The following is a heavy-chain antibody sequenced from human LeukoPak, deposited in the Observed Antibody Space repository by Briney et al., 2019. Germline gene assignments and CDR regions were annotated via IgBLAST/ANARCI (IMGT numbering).Heavy chain of an antibody. J-gene: IGHJ4*02. D-gene: IGHD3-22*01. CDR3: AKEGFTMIVVVITTYFDY. CDR2: IYSGGST. Sequence: GGSLRLSCAASGFTVSSNYMSWVRQAPGKGLEWVSVIYSGGSTYYADSVKGRFTISRDNSKNTLYLQMNSLRAEDTAVYYCAKEGFTMIVVVITTYFDYWGQGTLVTVSS. V-gene: IGHV3-53*01. CDR1: GFTVSSNY.